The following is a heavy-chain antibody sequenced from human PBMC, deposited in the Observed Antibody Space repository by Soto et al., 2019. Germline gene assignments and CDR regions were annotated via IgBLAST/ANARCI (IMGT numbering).Heavy chain of an antibody. V-gene: IGHV3-7*05. D-gene: IGHD3-3*01. CDR2: IKQDGTSK. CDR1: GFTFTSYW. CDR3: ARQRFIFMERDFDS. J-gene: IGHJ4*02. Sequence: EVQLVESGGGLVQPGGSLRLSCAASGFTFTSYWMSWVRQAPGKGLEWVANIKQDGTSKYYADSVKGRFTVSRDNGKSSIYLQMDSLRDDDTAVYRCARQRFIFMERDFDSWGQGTLVTVSS.